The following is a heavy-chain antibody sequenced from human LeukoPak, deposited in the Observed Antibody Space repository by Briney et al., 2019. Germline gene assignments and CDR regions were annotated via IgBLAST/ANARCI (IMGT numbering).Heavy chain of an antibody. CDR2: IYSGGST. Sequence: PGGSLRLSCAASGFIVSSNYMSCVRQAPGKGLEWVSVIYSGGSTYYADSVKGRFTISRDNSKNTLYLQMNSLRAEDTAMYYCARGKDDAFDIWGQGTMVTVSS. CDR1: GFIVSSNY. CDR3: ARGKDDAFDI. J-gene: IGHJ3*02. V-gene: IGHV3-53*01.